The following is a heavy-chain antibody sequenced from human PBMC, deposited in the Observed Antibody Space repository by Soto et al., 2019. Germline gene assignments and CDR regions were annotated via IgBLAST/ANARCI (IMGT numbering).Heavy chain of an antibody. CDR1: GGSISSSSYY. J-gene: IGHJ4*02. D-gene: IGHD6-19*01. V-gene: IGHV4-39*01. CDR3: AVAEEGSFDY. CDR2: IYYSGST. Sequence: LPETLSLTCTVSGGSISSSSYYWGWFRQPPGKGLEWIGSIYYSGSTYYNPSLKSRVTISVDTSKNQFSLKLSSVTAADTAVYYPAVAEEGSFDYWGQGTLVTVSS.